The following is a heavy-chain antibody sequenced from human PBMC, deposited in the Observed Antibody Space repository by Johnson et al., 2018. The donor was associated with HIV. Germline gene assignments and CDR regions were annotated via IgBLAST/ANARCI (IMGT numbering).Heavy chain of an antibody. CDR1: GFTFSNYA. V-gene: IGHV3-30-3*01. CDR2: LSYDGGNK. Sequence: VQLVESGGGVVQPGRSLRISCAASGFTFSNYAMHWVRQAPGKGLEWVAVLSYDGGNKYYADSVKGRFTISRDNSKNTLYLQMKSLRAEDTALYYCARDFRVWGQGTMVTVSS. J-gene: IGHJ3*01. CDR3: ARDFRV.